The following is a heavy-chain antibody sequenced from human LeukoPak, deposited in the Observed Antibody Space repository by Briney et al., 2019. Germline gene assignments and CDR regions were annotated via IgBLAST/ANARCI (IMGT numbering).Heavy chain of an antibody. CDR2: ISWNSGSI. Sequence: GGSLRLSCAASGFTFDDYAMHWVRQAPGKGLEWVSGISWNSGSIGYADSVKGRFTISRDNAKNSLYLQMNSLRAEDTALYYCAKNLPAAGGRDAFDIWGQGTMVTVSS. J-gene: IGHJ3*02. D-gene: IGHD6-13*01. CDR1: GFTFDDYA. CDR3: AKNLPAAGGRDAFDI. V-gene: IGHV3-9*01.